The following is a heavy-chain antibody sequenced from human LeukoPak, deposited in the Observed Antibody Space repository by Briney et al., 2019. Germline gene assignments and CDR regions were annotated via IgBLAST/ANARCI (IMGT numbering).Heavy chain of an antibody. J-gene: IGHJ4*02. CDR2: IRYDGSNE. D-gene: IGHD6-13*01. V-gene: IGHV3-30*02. Sequence: GGSLRLSCAASGFTFNTYGMHWVRQAPGKGLEWVAFIRYDGSNECYADSVKGRFTISRDNSKNTLYLQMNSLRPEDTAVYYCAKDRRYDSSWYGAGDYWGQGTLVTVSS. CDR1: GFTFNTYG. CDR3: AKDRRYDSSWYGAGDY.